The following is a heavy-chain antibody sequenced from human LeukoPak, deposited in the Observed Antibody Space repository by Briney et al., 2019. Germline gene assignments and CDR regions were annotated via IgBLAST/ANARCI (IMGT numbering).Heavy chain of an antibody. D-gene: IGHD3-22*01. J-gene: IGHJ4*02. CDR2: TNRRGDIT. CDR3: ANSRYDSSGYYGIIGY. V-gene: IGHV3-20*04. Sequence: GGSLRLSCAASGYTFGDYGMSWVRQVPGKGLEWVSGTNRRGDITGYADFVKGRFTISRDNAKNSLYLQMNSLRAEDTAVYYCANSRYDSSGYYGIIGYWGQGTLVAVSS. CDR1: GYTFGDYG.